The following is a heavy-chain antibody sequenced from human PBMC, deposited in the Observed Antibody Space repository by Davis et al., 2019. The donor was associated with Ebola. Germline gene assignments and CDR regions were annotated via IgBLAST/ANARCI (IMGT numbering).Heavy chain of an antibody. CDR1: GFTFSSYA. D-gene: IGHD6-19*01. Sequence: PGGSLRLSCAASGFTFSSYAMSWVRQAPGKGLEWVSAISGSGGSTYYADSVKGRFTISRDNSENTLYLQVNSLRAEDTAVYYCARRAVASNNIYYGLGVWGQGTAVTVSS. V-gene: IGHV3-23*01. J-gene: IGHJ6*02. CDR3: ARRAVASNNIYYGLGV. CDR2: ISGSGGST.